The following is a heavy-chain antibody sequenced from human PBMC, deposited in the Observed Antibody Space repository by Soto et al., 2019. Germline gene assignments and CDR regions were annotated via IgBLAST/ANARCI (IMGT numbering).Heavy chain of an antibody. CDR3: TTDHKQLAVNYYYYGRDV. J-gene: IGHJ6*02. CDR2: IKSKTDGGTT. Sequence: PGGSLRLSCAASGFTLSNAWMSWVRQAPGKGLEWIGRIKSKTDGGTTDYAAPVKGRFTISRDDSKNTLYLQMNSLKTEDTAVYYCTTDHKQLAVNYYYYGRDVWGQGTTVTVSS. D-gene: IGHD6-6*01. CDR1: GFTLSNAW. V-gene: IGHV3-15*01.